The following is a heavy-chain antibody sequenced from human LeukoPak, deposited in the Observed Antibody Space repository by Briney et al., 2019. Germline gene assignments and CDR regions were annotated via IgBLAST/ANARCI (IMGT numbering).Heavy chain of an antibody. CDR3: ASGAYCGGDCYSGV. J-gene: IGHJ4*02. D-gene: IGHD2-21*02. Sequence: VASVKVSCMASGYTFTSYDINWGRQATGQGLEWMGWMNPDSGNPGYAQKSQGRVTITRNTSISAAYMELSGLRSEDTAVYYCASGAYCGGDCYSGVWGQGTLVTVSS. CDR2: MNPDSGNP. CDR1: GYTFTSYD. V-gene: IGHV1-8*01.